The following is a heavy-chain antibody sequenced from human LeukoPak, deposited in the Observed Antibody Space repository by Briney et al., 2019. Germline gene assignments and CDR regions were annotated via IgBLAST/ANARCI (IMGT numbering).Heavy chain of an antibody. CDR2: FDPEDGET. J-gene: IGHJ6*02. Sequence: ASVKVSCKVSVHTLTELSMHWVRQAPGKGLEWMGGFDPEDGETIYAQKFQGRVTMTEDTSTDTAYMELSSLRSEDTAVYYCATDWAGNYYYYGMDVWGQGTTVTVSS. D-gene: IGHD6-19*01. V-gene: IGHV1-24*01. CDR3: ATDWAGNYYYYGMDV. CDR1: VHTLTELS.